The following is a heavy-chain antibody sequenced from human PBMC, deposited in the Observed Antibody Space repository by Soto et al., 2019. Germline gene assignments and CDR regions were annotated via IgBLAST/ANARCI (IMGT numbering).Heavy chain of an antibody. CDR1: GFTFNDYT. D-gene: IGHD3-10*01. Sequence: GGSLRLSCAASGFTFNDYTMHWVRQVPGKSLEWVSLVTWDGGSSFYADSVKGRFTISRDNIENYVYLQMNGLRTEDTALYYCANERSRIFHSWGQGTLVTVSS. CDR2: VTWDGGSS. CDR3: ANERSRIFHS. V-gene: IGHV3-43*01. J-gene: IGHJ5*01.